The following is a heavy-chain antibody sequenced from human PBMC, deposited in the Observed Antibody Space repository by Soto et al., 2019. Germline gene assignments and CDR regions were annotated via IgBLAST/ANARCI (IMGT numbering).Heavy chain of an antibody. Sequence: GGSLRLSCAASGFTFSSYGMHWVRQAPGKGLEWVAVIWYDGSNKYYADSVKGRFTISRDNSKNTLYLQMNSLRAEDTAVYYCARESSIAVAESYYYYGMDVWGRGTTVTVSS. CDR2: IWYDGSNK. J-gene: IGHJ6*04. CDR3: ARESSIAVAESYYYYGMDV. D-gene: IGHD6-19*01. CDR1: GFTFSSYG. V-gene: IGHV3-33*01.